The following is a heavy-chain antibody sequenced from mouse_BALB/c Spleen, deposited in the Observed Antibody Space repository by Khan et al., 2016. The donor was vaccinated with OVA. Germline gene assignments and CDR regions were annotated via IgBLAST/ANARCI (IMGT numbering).Heavy chain of an antibody. CDR3: ALYYYGRAWLAY. Sequence: QVQLKESGPGLVAPSQSLSITCTVSGFSLTSYGVGWVRQPPGKGLEWLGVIWGDGSTNYHSALISRLNINKDNSKGQVFLKLNSLQTDDTATYYCALYYYGRAWLAYWGQGTLVTVSA. CDR1: GFSLTSYG. J-gene: IGHJ3*01. V-gene: IGHV2-3*01. D-gene: IGHD1-1*01. CDR2: IWGDGST.